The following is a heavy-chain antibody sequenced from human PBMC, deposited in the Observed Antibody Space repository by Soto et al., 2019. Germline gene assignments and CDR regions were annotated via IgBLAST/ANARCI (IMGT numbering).Heavy chain of an antibody. V-gene: IGHV3-23*01. CDR2: ISGSGFKK. Sequence: GWSPRLCCSASGYIFSNFGMSWVRQAPGKGLEWISSISGSGFKKYYADSVKGRFTISRDNSKSTVYLELNNLSAEDTAVYHCAKNKVVELLPLATVDWFDTWGKEALFTVSS. CDR1: GYIFSNFG. J-gene: IGHJ5*01. D-gene: IGHD3-10*01. CDR3: AKNKVVELLPLATVDWFDT.